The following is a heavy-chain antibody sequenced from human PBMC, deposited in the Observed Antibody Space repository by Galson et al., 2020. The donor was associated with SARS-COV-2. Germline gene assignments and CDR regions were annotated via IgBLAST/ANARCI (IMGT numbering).Heavy chain of an antibody. CDR2: IKSRSYGGTA. CDR3: TTSAGTYDYYYGRDV. CDR1: GLTFSNAW. J-gene: IGHJ6*02. V-gene: IGHV3-15*01. Sequence: GESLKISCAVSGLTFSNAWMSWVRQAPGKGLEWVGRIKSRSYGGTADYAAPVKGRFTISRDDSKTTVYLQMNSLKTGDTGVYYCTTSAGTYDYYYGRDVWGQGTTVTVSS. D-gene: IGHD6-19*01.